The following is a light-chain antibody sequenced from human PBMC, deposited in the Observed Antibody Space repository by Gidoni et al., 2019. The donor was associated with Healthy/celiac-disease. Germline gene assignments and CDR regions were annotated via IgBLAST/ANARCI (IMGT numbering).Light chain of an antibody. CDR2: DAS. Sequence: DIQMTQSPSTLSASVGDRVTITSRASQSISSWLAWYQQKQGKAPKLLIHDASSLESGVPSRFSGSGSETEFTITISSLQPDDFATYYCQQYNSPITFGQGTRLEIK. J-gene: IGKJ5*01. V-gene: IGKV1-5*01. CDR3: QQYNSPIT. CDR1: QSISSW.